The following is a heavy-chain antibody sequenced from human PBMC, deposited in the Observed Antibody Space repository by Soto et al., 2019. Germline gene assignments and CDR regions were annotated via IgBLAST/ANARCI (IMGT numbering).Heavy chain of an antibody. V-gene: IGHV4-59*01. CDR2: IFYSGST. CDR3: ARVWGGAFDI. CDR1: GGSISSYY. D-gene: IGHD3-10*01. J-gene: IGHJ3*02. Sequence: VQLQESGPGLVKPSETLSLTCTVSGGSISSYYWSWIRQPPGKGLACIGYIFYSGSTNYNPSLKCRVTLSVDTSKNQFSLKLSSVTAADTAVYYCARVWGGAFDIWGQGTMVTVSS.